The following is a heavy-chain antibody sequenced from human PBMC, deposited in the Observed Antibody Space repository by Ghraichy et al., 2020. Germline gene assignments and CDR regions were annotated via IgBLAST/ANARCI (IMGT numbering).Heavy chain of an antibody. CDR3: ARVKNYDSSGEDYYYGLDV. V-gene: IGHV1-18*01. Sequence: ASVKVSCKSSGYTFIIDAITWVRQVPGQRLEWMGWISPYFRNTTYAQRFQGRVTMTTDTSTSTAYMELTSLRSDDTAVYYCARVKNYDSSGEDYYYGLDVWGQGTTVTVSS. D-gene: IGHD3-22*01. J-gene: IGHJ6*02. CDR1: GYTFIIDA. CDR2: ISPYFRNT.